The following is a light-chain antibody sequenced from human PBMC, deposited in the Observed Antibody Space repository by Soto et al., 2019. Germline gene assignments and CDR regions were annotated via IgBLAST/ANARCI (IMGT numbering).Light chain of an antibody. CDR3: QQYDNLPLT. J-gene: IGKJ5*01. CDR1: QDISNY. V-gene: IGKV1-33*01. Sequence: DIQMTQSPSSLSASVGDRVTITCQASQDISNYLNWYQQKPGKAPKLLIYHASNLETGVPSRFSGSGSGTDFTFTISSLQPEDIATYYGQQYDNLPLTFGQGTRLEIK. CDR2: HAS.